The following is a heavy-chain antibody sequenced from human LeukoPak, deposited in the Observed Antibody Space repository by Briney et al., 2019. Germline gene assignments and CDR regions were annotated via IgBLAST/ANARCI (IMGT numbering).Heavy chain of an antibody. D-gene: IGHD2-21*01. CDR2: IYSGGST. CDR3: ARDYSDRYYYYYYMDV. CDR1: GFTVSSNY. Sequence: PGGSLRLSCAASGFTVSSNYMSWVRQAPGKGLEWVSIIYSGGSTYYADSVKGRFTISRDNAKNSLYLQMNSLRAEDTAVYYCARDYSDRYYYYYYMDVWGKGTTVTVSS. J-gene: IGHJ6*03. V-gene: IGHV3-53*01.